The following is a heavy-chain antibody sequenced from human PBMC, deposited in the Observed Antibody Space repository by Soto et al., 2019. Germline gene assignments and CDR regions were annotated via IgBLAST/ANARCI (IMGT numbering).Heavy chain of an antibody. J-gene: IGHJ6*02. CDR2: INPSGGST. V-gene: IGHV1-46*01. D-gene: IGHD2-15*01. Sequence: ASVKVSCKASGYTFTSYYMHWVRQAPGQGLEWTGIINPSGGSTSYAQKFQGRVTMTRDTSTSTVYMELSSLRSEDTAVYYCAARYCSGGSCYSGICMDVWGQGTRVTVSS. CDR3: AARYCSGGSCYSGICMDV. CDR1: GYTFTSYY.